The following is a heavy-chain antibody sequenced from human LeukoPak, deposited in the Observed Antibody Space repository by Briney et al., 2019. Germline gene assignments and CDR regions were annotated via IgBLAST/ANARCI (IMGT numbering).Heavy chain of an antibody. CDR1: GGSISSSSYY. D-gene: IGHD3-22*01. V-gene: IGHV4-39*07. CDR3: ARLYDSSGYYYPFDY. J-gene: IGHJ4*02. Sequence: SETLSLTCTVSGGSISSSSYYWGWIRQPPGKGLEWIGSIYYSGSTYYHPSLKSRVTISVDTSKNQFSLKLSSVTAADTALYYCARLYDSSGYYYPFDYWGQGTLVTVSS. CDR2: IYYSGST.